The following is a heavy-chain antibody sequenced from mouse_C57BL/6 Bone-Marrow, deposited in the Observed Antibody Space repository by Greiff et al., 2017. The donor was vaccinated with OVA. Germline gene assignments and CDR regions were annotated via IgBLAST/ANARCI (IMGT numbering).Heavy chain of an antibody. CDR3: ARPLDYYGSSFDY. CDR2: IDPSDSYT. D-gene: IGHD1-1*01. V-gene: IGHV1-59*01. Sequence: QVQLQQPGAELVRPGTSVKLSCKASGYTFTSYWMLWVKQRPGQGLEWIGVIDPSDSYTNYNQKFKGKATLTVDTSSSTAYMQLSSLTSEDSAVYYCARPLDYYGSSFDYWGQGTTLTVSS. CDR1: GYTFTSYW. J-gene: IGHJ2*01.